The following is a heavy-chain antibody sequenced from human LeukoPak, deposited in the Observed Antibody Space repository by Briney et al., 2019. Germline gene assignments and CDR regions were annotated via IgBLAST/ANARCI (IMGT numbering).Heavy chain of an antibody. CDR2: MNPNSGNT. Sequence: ASVKVSCKASGYTFTSYDINWVRQATGQGLEWMGWMNPNSGNTGYAQKFQGRVTMTRNTSISTAYMELSSLRSEDTAVYYCARGKRLVDIVATIRYYFDYWGQGTLVTVSS. J-gene: IGHJ4*02. D-gene: IGHD5-12*01. CDR3: ARGKRLVDIVATIRYYFDY. V-gene: IGHV1-8*01. CDR1: GYTFTSYD.